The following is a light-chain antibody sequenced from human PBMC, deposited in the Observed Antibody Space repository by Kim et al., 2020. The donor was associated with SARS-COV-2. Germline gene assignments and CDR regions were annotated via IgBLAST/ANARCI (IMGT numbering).Light chain of an antibody. J-gene: IGLJ1*01. Sequence: GQSITISCTGTSSDVGGYNYVSWYQQHPGKAPKLIIYDVNNRPSGVSNRFSGSKSANTASLTISGLQAEDEAEYYCSSYTRSTTLVFGTGTKVTVL. CDR2: DVN. V-gene: IGLV2-14*03. CDR1: SSDVGGYNY. CDR3: SSYTRSTTLV.